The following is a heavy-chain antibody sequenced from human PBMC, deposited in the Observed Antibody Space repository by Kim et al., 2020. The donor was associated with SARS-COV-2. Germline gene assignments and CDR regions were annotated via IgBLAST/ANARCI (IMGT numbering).Heavy chain of an antibody. CDR3: AKVGAAAVIKWYFDL. D-gene: IGHD6-13*01. Sequence: ASVKGRFTISRDNSKNTLYLQMNSLRAEDTAVYYCAKVGAAAVIKWYFDLWGRGTLVTVSS. V-gene: IGHV3-30*02. J-gene: IGHJ2*01.